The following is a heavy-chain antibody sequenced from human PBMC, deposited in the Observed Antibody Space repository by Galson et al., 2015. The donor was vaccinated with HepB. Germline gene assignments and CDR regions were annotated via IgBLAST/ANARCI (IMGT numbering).Heavy chain of an antibody. CDR1: GYSLSALS. J-gene: IGHJ4*02. CDR3: ATGNFWSGFSN. D-gene: IGHD3-3*01. CDR2: SDPGDGET. V-gene: IGHV1-24*01. Sequence: SVKVSCKVSGYSLSALSMHWVRQAPGKGLEWMGGSDPGDGETIYAQRFQGRVSMTEDTSTDTAYIQVTSLRSEDTAVYYCATGNFWSGFSNWGQGTLVTVSS.